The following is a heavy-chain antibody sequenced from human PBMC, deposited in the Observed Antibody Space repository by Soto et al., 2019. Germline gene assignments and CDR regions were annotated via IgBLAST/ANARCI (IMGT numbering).Heavy chain of an antibody. J-gene: IGHJ3*01. D-gene: IGHD7-27*01. CDR1: GFTLSDYY. V-gene: IGHV3-11*06. CDR2: ISSSSSYT. Sequence: PGGSLRLSCAASGFTLSDYYMSWIRQAPGKGLEWVSYISSSSSYTNYADSVKGRFTISRDNAKNSLYLQMNSLRAEDTAVYYGASATGDGGDALDFWGQGTMVTVSS. CDR3: ASATGDGGDALDF.